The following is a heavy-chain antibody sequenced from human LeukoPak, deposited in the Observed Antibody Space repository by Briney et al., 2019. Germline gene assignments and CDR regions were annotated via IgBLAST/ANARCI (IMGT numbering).Heavy chain of an antibody. CDR1: GYTFTSYV. D-gene: IGHD5-18*01. CDR2: INAGNGNT. CDR3: ARDLSGIQLWHY. J-gene: IGHJ4*02. V-gene: IGHV1-3*01. Sequence: ASVKVSCKASGYTFTSYVIHWVRQAPGQRLEWMGWINAGNGNTKYSQEFQDRVTITRDTSASTVYMELSRLRSDDTAVYYCARDLSGIQLWHYWGQGTLVTVSS.